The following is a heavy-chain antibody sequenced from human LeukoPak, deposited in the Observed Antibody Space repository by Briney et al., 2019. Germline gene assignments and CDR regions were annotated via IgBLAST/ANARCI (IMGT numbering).Heavy chain of an antibody. V-gene: IGHV3-23*01. Sequence: GGSLRLSCAAFGFTFNNYAMSWVRQAPGKGLEWVSAISGSGGSTYYADSVKGRFTISRDNSKNTLYLQMNSLRAEDTAVYYCARGSYGDYDYWGQGTLVTVSS. J-gene: IGHJ4*02. CDR1: GFTFNNYA. D-gene: IGHD4-17*01. CDR2: ISGSGGST. CDR3: ARGSYGDYDY.